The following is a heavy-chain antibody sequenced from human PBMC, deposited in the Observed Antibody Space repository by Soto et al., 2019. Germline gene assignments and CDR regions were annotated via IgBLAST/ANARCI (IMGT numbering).Heavy chain of an antibody. CDR2: ISYDGSNK. J-gene: IGHJ6*02. Sequence: PGGSLRLSCAASGFTFSSYGMHWVRQAPGKGLEWVAVISYDGSNKYYADSVKGRFTISRDNSKNTLYLQMNRLRAEDTAVYYCAKELLERDYYYYYGMDVWGQGTTVTVSS. V-gene: IGHV3-30*18. CDR3: AKELLERDYYYYYGMDV. CDR1: GFTFSSYG. D-gene: IGHD1-1*01.